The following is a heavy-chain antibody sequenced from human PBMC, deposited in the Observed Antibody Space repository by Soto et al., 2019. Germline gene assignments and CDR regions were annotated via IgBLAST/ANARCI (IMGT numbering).Heavy chain of an antibody. CDR2: INHSGST. Sequence: ETLSLTCAVYGGSFSGYYWSWIRQPPGKELEWIGEINHSGSTNYKPSLKSRVTISVXXXXXXFXLXLXXXTAAXTAAYYCARGGSKIIAAAGMPFDYWGQGTLGTVS. J-gene: IGHJ4*02. CDR3: ARGGSKIIAAAGMPFDY. V-gene: IGHV4-34*01. CDR1: GGSFSGYY. D-gene: IGHD6-13*01.